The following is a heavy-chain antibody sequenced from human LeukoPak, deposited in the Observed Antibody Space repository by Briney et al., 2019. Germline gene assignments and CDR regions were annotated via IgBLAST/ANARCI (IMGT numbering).Heavy chain of an antibody. CDR1: GFTFSSYG. Sequence: GGSLRLSCAASGFTFSSYGMHWVRQAPGKGLEWVAVISYDGGNKYYADSVKGRSTISRDNSKNTLYLQMNSLRAEDTAVYYCAKALPLDYWGQGTLVTVSS. CDR3: AKALPLDY. V-gene: IGHV3-30*18. CDR2: ISYDGGNK. J-gene: IGHJ4*02.